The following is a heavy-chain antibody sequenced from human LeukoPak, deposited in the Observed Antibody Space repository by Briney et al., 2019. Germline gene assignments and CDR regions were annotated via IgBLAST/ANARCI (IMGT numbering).Heavy chain of an antibody. CDR2: ISAYNGNT. J-gene: IGHJ6*03. D-gene: IGHD6-19*01. CDR1: GYTFTIYG. CDR3: ARDARTSSGWFDYYYYYYMDV. V-gene: IGHV1-18*01. Sequence: ASVTVSCKASGYTFTIYGISWVRQAPGQGLEWMGWISAYNGNTNYAQKLQGRVTMTTDTSTSTAYMELRSLRSDDTAVYYCARDARTSSGWFDYYYYYYMDVWGKGTTVTVSS.